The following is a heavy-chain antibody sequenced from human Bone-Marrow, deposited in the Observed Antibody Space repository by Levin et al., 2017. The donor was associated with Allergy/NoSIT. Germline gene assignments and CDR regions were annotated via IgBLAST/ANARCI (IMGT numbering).Heavy chain of an antibody. CDR3: ARDQAPPFSGFQLGIDY. CDR2: VHYSGRT. CDR1: GGSIGRYY. J-gene: IGHJ4*02. Sequence: PGGSLRLSCTVSGGSIGRYYWSWIRQSPGKGLEWIGYVHYSGRTDYNPSLKGRVTMSVDTSKNQFFLKLRSVTAADTAVYYCARDQAPPFSGFQLGIDYWGQGTLVTVSS. V-gene: IGHV4-59*01. D-gene: IGHD3-22*01.